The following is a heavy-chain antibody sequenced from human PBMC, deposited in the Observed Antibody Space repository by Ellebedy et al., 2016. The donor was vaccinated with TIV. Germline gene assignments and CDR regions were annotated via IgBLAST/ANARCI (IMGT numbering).Heavy chain of an antibody. CDR3: AAQTRDYLWDGDY. Sequence: SETLSLTCNVFGGAFSSFTDYWAWIRQPTGKGLEWRGSIHYGGTTYYNPSLRSRVTISLDKSKNQFSRKMRTLTAADTAVYYCAAQTRDYLWDGDYWGQGTLVTVSS. CDR1: GGAFSSFTDY. D-gene: IGHD3-16*01. V-gene: IGHV4-39*07. CDR2: IHYGGTT. J-gene: IGHJ4*02.